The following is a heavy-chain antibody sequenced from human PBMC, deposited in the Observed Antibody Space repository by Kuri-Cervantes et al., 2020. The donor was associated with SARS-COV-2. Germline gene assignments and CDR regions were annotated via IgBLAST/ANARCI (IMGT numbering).Heavy chain of an antibody. V-gene: IGHV3-53*01. CDR1: GFTVSSNY. J-gene: IGHJ4*02. D-gene: IGHD2-15*01. CDR2: IYSGGST. Sequence: GESLKISCAASGFTVSSNYMSWVRQAPGKGLEWVSVIYSGGSTYYADSVKGRFTISRDNSKNTLYLQMNSLRAEDTAVYYCAKDRGYCSSATCLYFDYWGQGTLVTVSS. CDR3: AKDRGYCSSATCLYFDY.